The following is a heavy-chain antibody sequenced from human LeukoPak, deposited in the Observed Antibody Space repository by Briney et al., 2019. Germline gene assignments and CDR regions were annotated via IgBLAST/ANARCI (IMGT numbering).Heavy chain of an antibody. J-gene: IGHJ4*02. Sequence: GASVKVSCKASGYTFASYGITWVRQAPGQGLEWMGWISAYNDDTNYAQKLQGRVTMTTDTSTSTAYMELRSLRSDDTAVYYCARDRGIVVVVADYWGQGTLVTVSS. CDR3: ARDRGIVVVVADY. CDR2: ISAYNDDT. D-gene: IGHD2-15*01. CDR1: GYTFASYG. V-gene: IGHV1-18*01.